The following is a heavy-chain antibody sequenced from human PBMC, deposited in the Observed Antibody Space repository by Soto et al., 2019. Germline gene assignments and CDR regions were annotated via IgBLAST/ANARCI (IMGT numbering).Heavy chain of an antibody. CDR1: GFTFSEYS. V-gene: IGHV3-64D*06. Sequence: GGSLRLSCSASGFTFSEYSMHWVRQAPGKGLQYVSTISSDGDITYYADSVKGRFAISRDNSKNTLYLQMNSLRPEDTAVYYCVKVSTFYDILTGYYSTNFFDPWGQGTLVTFS. D-gene: IGHD3-9*01. J-gene: IGHJ5*02. CDR2: ISSDGDIT. CDR3: VKVSTFYDILTGYYSTNFFDP.